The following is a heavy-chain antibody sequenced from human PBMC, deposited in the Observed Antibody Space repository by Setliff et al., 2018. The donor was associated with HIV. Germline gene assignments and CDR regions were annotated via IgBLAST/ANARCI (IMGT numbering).Heavy chain of an antibody. D-gene: IGHD3-22*01. J-gene: IGHJ4*02. CDR2: INPNNGGT. CDR1: NYSFSSYG. V-gene: IGHV1-2*02. Sequence: ASVKVSCKASNYSFSSYGISWVRQAPGQGLEWMGWINPNNGGTNYAQKFQGRVTMTRDTSISTAYMELSRLRYDDTAVYYCAIGMDYYDTSGYYQYYFDYWGQGTLVTVSS. CDR3: AIGMDYYDTSGYYQYYFDY.